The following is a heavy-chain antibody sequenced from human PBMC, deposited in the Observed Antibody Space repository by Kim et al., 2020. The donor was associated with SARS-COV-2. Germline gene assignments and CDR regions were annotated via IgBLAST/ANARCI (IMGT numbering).Heavy chain of an antibody. V-gene: IGHV3-9*01. CDR1: GFTFDDYA. CDR2: ISWNSGSI. CDR3: ASLAAAAGTGWDYGMDV. Sequence: GGSLRLSCAASGFTFDDYAMHWVRQAPGKGLEWVSGISWNSGSIGYADSVKGRFTISRDNAKNSLYLQMNSLRAEDTALYYCASLAAAAGTGWDYGMDVWGQGTTVTVSS. D-gene: IGHD6-13*01. J-gene: IGHJ6*02.